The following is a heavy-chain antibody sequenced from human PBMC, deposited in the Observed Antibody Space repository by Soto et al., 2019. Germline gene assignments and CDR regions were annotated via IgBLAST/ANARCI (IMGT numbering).Heavy chain of an antibody. D-gene: IGHD3-22*01. CDR3: ARDLSPYSDYYDESSSETWFDP. CDR1: GFTLTRSG. Sequence: EVQLLESGGGLVQPGGSLRLSCVGSGFTLTRSGMSWVRQAPGKGLEWVSGISGGGGGTYYADSVRGRFTISRDNAKNSLYLQMNSLRAEDTALYYCARDLSPYSDYYDESSSETWFDPWGQGTLVTVSS. J-gene: IGHJ5*02. CDR2: ISGGGGGT. V-gene: IGHV3-23*01.